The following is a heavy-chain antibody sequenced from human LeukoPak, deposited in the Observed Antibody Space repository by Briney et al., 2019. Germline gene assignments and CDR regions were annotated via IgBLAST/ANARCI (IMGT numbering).Heavy chain of an antibody. D-gene: IGHD5-12*01. CDR1: GFTFSNYG. J-gene: IGHJ3*02. CDR3: ARGVATASNDAFDI. V-gene: IGHV3-30*03. CDR2: ISYDGGNK. Sequence: GGSLRLSCAASGFTFSNYGIHWVRQAPGKGLEWVAVISYDGGNKFYIDPVKGRFTISRDNAKNSLYLQMNSLRAEDTAVYYCARGVATASNDAFDIWGQGTMVTVSS.